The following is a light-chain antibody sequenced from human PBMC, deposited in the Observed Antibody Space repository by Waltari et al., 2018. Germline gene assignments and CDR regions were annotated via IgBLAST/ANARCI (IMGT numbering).Light chain of an antibody. CDR2: EGS. CDR1: SSDVGSYNL. Sequence: QSALTQPASVSGSPGQSIPISCHGTSSDVGSYNLVSWYQQHPGKAPKPMIYEGSKRPSGVFNRFSGSKSGNTASLTISGLQAEDEADYYCCSYAGSSTLVFGGGTKLTVL. V-gene: IGLV2-23*01. CDR3: CSYAGSSTLV. J-gene: IGLJ2*01.